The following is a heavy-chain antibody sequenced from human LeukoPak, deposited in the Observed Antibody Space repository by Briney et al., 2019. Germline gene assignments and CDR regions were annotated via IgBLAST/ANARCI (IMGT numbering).Heavy chain of an antibody. CDR3: ITEKKGYSISSLFYYYYYIDV. CDR1: GFTFSNAW. Sequence: GGSLRLSCAASGFTFSNAWMSWVRQAPGKGLEWVGRIKSKTDDGTTDYAAPVKGRFTISRDDSQITLYLQMYSLKTEDTAVYYCITEKKGYSISSLFYYYYYIDVWGEGTTVTVSS. CDR2: IKSKTDDGTT. V-gene: IGHV3-15*01. D-gene: IGHD6-6*01. J-gene: IGHJ6*03.